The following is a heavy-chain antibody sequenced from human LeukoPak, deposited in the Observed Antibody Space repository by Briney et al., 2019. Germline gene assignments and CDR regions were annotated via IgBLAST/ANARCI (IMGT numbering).Heavy chain of an antibody. Sequence: GGSLRLSCGASGFTFSSFSMNWVRQAPGKGLEWVSSVSSSSNYIYYADSVKGRFTISRDNAKSSLYLQMNSLRAEDTAVYYCARDPSSGWYLKGWFDPWGQGTLVTVSS. CDR3: ARDPSSGWYLKGWFDP. D-gene: IGHD6-19*01. J-gene: IGHJ5*02. CDR2: VSSSSNYI. CDR1: GFTFSSFS. V-gene: IGHV3-21*01.